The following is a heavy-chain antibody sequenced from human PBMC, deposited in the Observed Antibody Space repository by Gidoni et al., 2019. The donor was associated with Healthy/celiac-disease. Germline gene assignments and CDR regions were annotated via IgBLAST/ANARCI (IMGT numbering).Heavy chain of an antibody. V-gene: IGHV3-9*01. D-gene: IGHD2-2*01. CDR3: AKAGAIVVVPAAIWFDP. J-gene: IGHJ5*02. CDR2: ISWNSGSI. Sequence: EVQLVESGGGLVQPGRSLRLSCAASGFTFDDYAMHWVRQAPGKGLEWVSGISWNSGSIGYADSVKGRFTISRDNAKNSLYLQMNSLRAEDTALYYCAKAGAIVVVPAAIWFDPWGQGTLVTVSS. CDR1: GFTFDDYA.